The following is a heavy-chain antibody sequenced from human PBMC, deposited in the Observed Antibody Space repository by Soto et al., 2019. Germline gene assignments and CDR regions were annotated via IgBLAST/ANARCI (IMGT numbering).Heavy chain of an antibody. V-gene: IGHV1-8*01. Sequence: GASVKVSCKASGYTFTSYDINWVRQATGQGLEWMEWMNPNSGNTGYAQKHKDRVTMTTDTSTSTAYMELRSLRSDDTAVYYWATWGGGYGDYAAFDIWGQGTMVTVSS. J-gene: IGHJ3*02. D-gene: IGHD4-17*01. CDR2: MNPNSGNT. CDR3: ATWGGGYGDYAAFDI. CDR1: GYTFTSYD.